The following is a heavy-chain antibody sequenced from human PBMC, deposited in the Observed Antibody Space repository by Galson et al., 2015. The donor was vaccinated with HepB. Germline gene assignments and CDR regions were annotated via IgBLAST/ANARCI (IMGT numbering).Heavy chain of an antibody. CDR3: TRDMRPFTSGWRAFDI. Sequence: VTLSLTCTVSGGSISSYYWSWIRQPPGKGLEWIGYIYNSGSTNYNPSLKSRVTISVDTAKNQFSLKLRSVTAADTAVYYCTRDMRPFTSGWRAFDIWGQGTMVTVSS. CDR1: GGSISSYY. D-gene: IGHD6-19*01. J-gene: IGHJ3*02. CDR2: IYNSGST. V-gene: IGHV4-59*01.